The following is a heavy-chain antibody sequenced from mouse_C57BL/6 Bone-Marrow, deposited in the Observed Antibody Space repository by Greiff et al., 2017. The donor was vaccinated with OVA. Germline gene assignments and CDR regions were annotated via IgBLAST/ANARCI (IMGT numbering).Heavy chain of an antibody. J-gene: IGHJ1*03. CDR2: IYPGSGST. Sequence: QVQLKESGAEPVKPGASVKMSCKASGYTFTSYWITWVKQRPGQGLEWIGDIYPGSGSTNYNEKFKSKATLTVDTSSSTAYMQLSSLTSEDSAVYYCARRYYGSSWYFDVWGTGTTVTVSS. CDR1: GYTFTSYW. CDR3: ARRYYGSSWYFDV. V-gene: IGHV1-55*01. D-gene: IGHD1-1*01.